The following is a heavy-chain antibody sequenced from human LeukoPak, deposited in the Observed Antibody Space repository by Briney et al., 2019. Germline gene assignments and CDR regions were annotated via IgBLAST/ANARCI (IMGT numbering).Heavy chain of an antibody. CDR1: GYTFTGYY. Sequence: SVKVSCKASGYTFTGYYMHWVRQAPGQGLEWMGRIIPILGIANYAQKFQGRVTITADKSTSTAYMELSSLRSEDTAVYYCARGKSSGWLGDAFDIWGQGTMVTVSS. CDR3: ARGKSSGWLGDAFDI. CDR2: IIPILGIA. J-gene: IGHJ3*02. V-gene: IGHV1-69*04. D-gene: IGHD6-19*01.